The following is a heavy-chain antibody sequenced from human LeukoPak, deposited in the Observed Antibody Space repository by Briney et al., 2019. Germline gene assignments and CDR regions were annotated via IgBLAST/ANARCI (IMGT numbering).Heavy chain of an antibody. J-gene: IGHJ4*02. CDR2: ISSSGSTI. D-gene: IGHD4-23*01. Sequence: GGSLRLSCAASGSPFSSYEMYWVRQAPGKGLEWVSYISSSGSTIYYADSVKGRFTVSRDNARKSLHLQMNSLRAEDTAVYYCARDNGGSSPFDYWGQGTLVTVSS. V-gene: IGHV3-48*03. CDR1: GSPFSSYE. CDR3: ARDNGGSSPFDY.